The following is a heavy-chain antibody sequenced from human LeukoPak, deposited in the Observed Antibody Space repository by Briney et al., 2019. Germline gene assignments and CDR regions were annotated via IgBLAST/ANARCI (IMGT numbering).Heavy chain of an antibody. J-gene: IGHJ4*02. D-gene: IGHD3-16*01. Sequence: PGGSLRLSCAASGFTFSSFWIYWVRHAPGKGLVWVSRINGDGSETIHADSVKGRFTISRDNAKNTLYLQMNSLRAEDTAVYYCARVRMGDDFNPFDYWGQGTLVTVSS. CDR3: ARVRMGDDFNPFDY. CDR2: INGDGSET. CDR1: GFTFSSFW. V-gene: IGHV3-74*01.